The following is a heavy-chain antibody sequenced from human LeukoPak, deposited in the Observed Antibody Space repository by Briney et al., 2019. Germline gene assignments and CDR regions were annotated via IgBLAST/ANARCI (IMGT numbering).Heavy chain of an antibody. J-gene: IGHJ3*01. D-gene: IGHD2-8*01. CDR2: INTYKGDT. V-gene: IGHV1-18*01. CDR3: ARDDGLDVFDV. Sequence: ASVKVSCKASGYTLTNYNISWVRQAPGQGLEWMGWINTYKGDTLYAQKLQGRVTMTADTSTNTAYMELRSLRFDDTAVYYCARDDGLDVFDVWGQGTAVTVSS. CDR1: GYTLTNYN.